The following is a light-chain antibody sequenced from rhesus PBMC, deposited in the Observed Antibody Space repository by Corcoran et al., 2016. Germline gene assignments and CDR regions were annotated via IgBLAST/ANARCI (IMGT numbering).Light chain of an antibody. CDR3: QQHNSYPLT. V-gene: IGKV1-33*01. J-gene: IGKJ4*01. Sequence: DIQMTQSPSSLSASVGDKVTITCRASQGISNALAWYQQKPGKAPKLLIYSASSLKSGVPSRFSGSGSGTYFTLTISSLQPEDFAVYYCQQHNSYPLTFGGGTKVEIK. CDR1: QGISNA. CDR2: SAS.